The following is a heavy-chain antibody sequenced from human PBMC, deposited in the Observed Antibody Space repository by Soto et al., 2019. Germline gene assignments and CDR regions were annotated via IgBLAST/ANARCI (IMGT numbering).Heavy chain of an antibody. CDR1: GESISSSSYY. J-gene: IGHJ4*02. Sequence: ETLSLTCIVSGESISSSSYYWGWIRQPPGKGLEWIGSIYYSGRTYYNPSFKSRVTISIDTSKNQFSLKLSSVTATDTAVYYCARQRTTVVTQAYFDHWGQGALVTSPQ. CDR2: IYYSGRT. CDR3: ARQRTTVVTQAYFDH. V-gene: IGHV4-39*01. D-gene: IGHD2-21*02.